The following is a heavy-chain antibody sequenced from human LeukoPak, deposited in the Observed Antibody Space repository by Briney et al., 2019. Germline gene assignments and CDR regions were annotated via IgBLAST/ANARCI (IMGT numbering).Heavy chain of an antibody. D-gene: IGHD6-13*01. CDR2: INAGNGNT. V-gene: IGHV1-3*01. J-gene: IGHJ4*02. CDR3: ARDYSSSFNSDY. CDR1: GYTFTSYA. Sequence: ASVTVSCKASGYTFTSYAMHWVRQAPGQRLEWMGWINAGNGNTKYSQKFQGRVTITRDTSASTAYMELSSLRSEDTAVYYCARDYSSSFNSDYWGQGTLVTVSS.